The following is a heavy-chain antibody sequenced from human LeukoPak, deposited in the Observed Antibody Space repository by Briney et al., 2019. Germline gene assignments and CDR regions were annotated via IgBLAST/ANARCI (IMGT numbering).Heavy chain of an antibody. CDR1: GFPFNTYF. J-gene: IGHJ4*02. CDR2: VSNDGTNK. Sequence: GGSLRLSCAASGFPFNTYFMHWVRQAPGKGLEWVATVSNDGTNKFYADSVKGRFTISRDNSKNTLYLQMNSLRAEDTAVYYCAKDGAGNIDYWGQGTLVTVSS. V-gene: IGHV3-30-3*01. CDR3: AKDGAGNIDY. D-gene: IGHD3-10*01.